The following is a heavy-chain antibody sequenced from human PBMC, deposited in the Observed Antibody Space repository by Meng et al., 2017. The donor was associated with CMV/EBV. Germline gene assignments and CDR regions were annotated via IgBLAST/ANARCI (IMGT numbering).Heavy chain of an antibody. Sequence: QLEQVQSGAEDPKTSASVNVSCKASGYTFTSYGISWRRQAPGQGLEWMGWISAYNSNKTYAQKLQGRVTMTTATTTSSAYMKLRSPAAADAAVYYCARGGDSIGYDLIDYWGQGTLVTVSS. CDR3: ARGGDSIGYDLIDY. CDR2: ISAYNSNK. V-gene: IGHV1-18*01. CDR1: GYTFTSYG. D-gene: IGHD5-12*01. J-gene: IGHJ4*02.